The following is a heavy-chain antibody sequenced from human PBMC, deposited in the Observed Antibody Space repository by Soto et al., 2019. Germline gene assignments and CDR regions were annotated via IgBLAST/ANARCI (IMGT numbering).Heavy chain of an antibody. V-gene: IGHV4-39*01. D-gene: IGHD3-9*01. Sequence: YRVRNRKTPGKGLEWIGSIYYSGSTYYNPSLKSRVTISVDTSKNQFSLKLSSVTAADTAVYFCSRHRRVHPYCSICFDIWGQRTFGTVTS. J-gene: IGHJ4*03. CDR3: SRHRRVHPYCSICFDI. CDR2: IYYSGST. CDR1: Y.